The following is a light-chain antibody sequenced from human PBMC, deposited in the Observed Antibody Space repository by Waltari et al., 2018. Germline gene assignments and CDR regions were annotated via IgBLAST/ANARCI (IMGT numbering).Light chain of an antibody. V-gene: IGLV2-14*03. Sequence: QSALPQPASVSGSPGQSITISCTGASSDVGGHDYVHWYQQHPGKAPKLIIRDVNNRPSGVSNRFSGSKSGNTASLTISGLQAEDEADYYCSSYSTSSSLILFGEGTKVTVL. J-gene: IGLJ2*01. CDR1: SSDVGGHDY. CDR2: DVN. CDR3: SSYSTSSSLIL.